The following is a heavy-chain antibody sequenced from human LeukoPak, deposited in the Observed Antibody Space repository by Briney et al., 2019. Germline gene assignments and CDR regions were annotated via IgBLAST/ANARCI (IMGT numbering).Heavy chain of an antibody. CDR1: GGSISSYY. Sequence: SETLSLICTVSGGSISSYYWSWIRQPPGKGLEWIGYIYYSGSTNYNPSLKSRVTISVDTSKNQFSLKLSSVTAADTAVYYCARTGARYFDLSLWGQGTLVTVSS. J-gene: IGHJ4*02. CDR3: ARTGARYFDLSL. CDR2: IYYSGST. V-gene: IGHV4-59*08. D-gene: IGHD3-9*01.